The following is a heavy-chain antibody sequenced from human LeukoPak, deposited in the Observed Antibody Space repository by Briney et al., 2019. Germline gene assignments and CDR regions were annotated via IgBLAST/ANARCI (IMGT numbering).Heavy chain of an antibody. J-gene: IGHJ2*01. Sequence: SETLSLTCTVSGGSISSGGYYWRWIRQHPGKGLELIGYIHYSGSTFYNPPLKSRVAIAVGTSRNQFSLKLSSVTAAGTAVYYCAREVRGGALYFYLWGRGTLVTVSS. V-gene: IGHV4-31*03. D-gene: IGHD3-10*01. CDR1: GGSISSGGYY. CDR3: AREVRGGALYFYL. CDR2: IHYSGST.